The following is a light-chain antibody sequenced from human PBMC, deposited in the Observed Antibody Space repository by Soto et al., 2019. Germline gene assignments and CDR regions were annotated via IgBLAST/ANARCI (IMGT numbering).Light chain of an antibody. CDR1: SSDVGGYNY. CDR2: DVS. CDR3: SSYTSSRTRV. V-gene: IGLV2-14*01. Sequence: QSALTQPASVSGSPGQSTTISCTGTSSDVGGYNYVSWYQQHPGKAPKLMIYDVSNRPSGVSNRFSGSKSGNTASLTISGLQAEDEADYYCSSYTSSRTRVFGTGTKLTVL. J-gene: IGLJ1*01.